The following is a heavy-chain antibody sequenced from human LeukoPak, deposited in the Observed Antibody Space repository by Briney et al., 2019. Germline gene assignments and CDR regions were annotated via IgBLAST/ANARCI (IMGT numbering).Heavy chain of an antibody. J-gene: IGHJ6*03. CDR2: IIPIFGTA. D-gene: IGHD3-22*01. V-gene: IGHV1-69*05. CDR3: ARDPYYYDSSGAGYYYYMDV. CDR1: GCTFSSYA. Sequence: SVKVSCKASGCTFSSYAISWVRQAPGQGLEWMGRIIPIFGTANYAQKFQGRVTITTDESTSTAYMELSSLRSEDTAVYYCARDPYYYDSSGAGYYYYMDVWGKGTTVTVSS.